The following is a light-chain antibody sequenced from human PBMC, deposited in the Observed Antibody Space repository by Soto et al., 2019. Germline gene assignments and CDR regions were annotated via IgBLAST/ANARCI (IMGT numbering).Light chain of an antibody. V-gene: IGKV3-11*01. CDR3: QQRSNWPQWT. CDR1: QSVSSY. Sequence: EIVLTQSPATLSLPPAERATLSCRASQSVSSYLAWYQQKPGQAPRLLIYDASNRATGIPARFSGSGSGTDFTLTISSLEPEDFAVYYCQQRSNWPQWTFGQGTKV. CDR2: DAS. J-gene: IGKJ1*01.